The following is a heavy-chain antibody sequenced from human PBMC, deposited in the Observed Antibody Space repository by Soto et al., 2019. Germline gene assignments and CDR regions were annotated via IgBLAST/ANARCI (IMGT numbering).Heavy chain of an antibody. Sequence: QVHLQESGPGLVEPSGTLSLTCAVSGVSISNSYRWTWVRQPPGKGLEWIGEIYPSGRTNYNPSLKSRVTISMDKSMNQFSLTLNFLTAADTAVYYCARDPMVRDNWGRGTLVTVSS. J-gene: IGHJ4*02. CDR2: IYPSGRT. CDR1: GVSISNSYR. D-gene: IGHD3-10*01. V-gene: IGHV4-4*02. CDR3: ARDPMVRDN.